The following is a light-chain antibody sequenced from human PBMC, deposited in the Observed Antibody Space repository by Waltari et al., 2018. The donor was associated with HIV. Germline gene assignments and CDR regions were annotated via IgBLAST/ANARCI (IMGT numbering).Light chain of an antibody. J-gene: IGLJ2*01. CDR2: KNN. CDR1: RYDIGRNP. CDR3: ESWDDRLNGPV. V-gene: IGLV1-44*01. Sequence: QSALTQPPSASGTPGQRVIISCSGSRYDIGRNPVNWYQQFPGTAPKLLIKKNNPPPLGVPDRFFGPKPGTSASLAISGRYSEDEADYYCESWDDRLNGPVFGGGTTLPVL.